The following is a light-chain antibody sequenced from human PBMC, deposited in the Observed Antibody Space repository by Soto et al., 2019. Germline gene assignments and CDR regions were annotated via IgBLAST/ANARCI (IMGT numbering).Light chain of an antibody. V-gene: IGKV3-20*01. CDR2: GAS. J-gene: IGKJ1*01. CDR1: QSVSSSY. Sequence: EIVLTQSPGTLSLSPGKRATLSCRASQSVSSSYLAWYQQKPGQAPRLHIYGASSRATGIPDRFSGSGSGTDFTLTISRLEPQDFAVYYCQQYGSSPPWTFGQGTKVEIK. CDR3: QQYGSSPPWT.